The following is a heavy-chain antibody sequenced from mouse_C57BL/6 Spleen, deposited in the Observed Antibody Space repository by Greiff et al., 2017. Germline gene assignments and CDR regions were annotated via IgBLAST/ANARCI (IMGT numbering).Heavy chain of an antibody. V-gene: IGHV1-63*01. CDR3: AREGDRRYFDV. Sequence: QVQLQQSGAELVRPGTSVKMSCKASGYTFTNYWIGWAKQRPGHGLEWIGDIYPGGGYTNYNEKFKGKATLTADKSSSTAYMQFSSLTSEDSAIYYCAREGDRRYFDVWGTGTTVTVSS. D-gene: IGHD3-3*01. CDR1: GYTFTNYW. J-gene: IGHJ1*03. CDR2: IYPGGGYT.